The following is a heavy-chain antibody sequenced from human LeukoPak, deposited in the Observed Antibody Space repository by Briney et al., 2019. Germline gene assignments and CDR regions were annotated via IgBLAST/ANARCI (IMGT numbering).Heavy chain of an antibody. D-gene: IGHD2-15*01. CDR2: ITSSSATI. V-gene: IGHV3-48*01. CDR1: GFTFTAYS. J-gene: IGHJ4*02. CDR3: TRGGPYRYCSSAGCFSDF. Sequence: PGGSLRLSCAASGFTFTAYSMNWVRQAPGKGLEWVSYITSSSATIYYADSVKGRFTISRDNAKNSLYLQMNSLRVDDTALYYCTRGGPYRYCSSAGCFSDFWGQGTLVTVSS.